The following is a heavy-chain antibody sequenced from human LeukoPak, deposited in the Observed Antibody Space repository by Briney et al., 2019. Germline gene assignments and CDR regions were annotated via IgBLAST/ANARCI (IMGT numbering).Heavy chain of an antibody. V-gene: IGHV3-23*01. CDR1: GFTFSSSG. Sequence: GGSLRLSCAAAGFTFSSSGMSWVRQAPGKGLEWVSTISNGGGSTYYADSVKGRFTISRDNSKNTLHLQMNSLRVEDTAIYFCVYSGYFNYFDYWGQGTLVTVSS. D-gene: IGHD5-12*01. CDR2: ISNGGGST. CDR3: VYSGYFNYFDY. J-gene: IGHJ4*02.